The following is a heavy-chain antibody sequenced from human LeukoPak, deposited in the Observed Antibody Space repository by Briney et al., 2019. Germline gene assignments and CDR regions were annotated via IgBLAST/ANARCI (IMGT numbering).Heavy chain of an antibody. CDR3: ARLVDGYTEFDY. D-gene: IGHD1-1*01. V-gene: IGHV4-34*01. J-gene: IGHJ4*02. CDR1: GGSISSYY. CDR2: INHSGST. Sequence: NPSETLSLTCTVSGGSISSYYWSWTRQPPGKGLEWIAEINHSGSTNYNPSLKSRVTISVDTSKNQFSLKLSSVTAADTAVYYCARLVDGYTEFDYWGQGTLVTVSS.